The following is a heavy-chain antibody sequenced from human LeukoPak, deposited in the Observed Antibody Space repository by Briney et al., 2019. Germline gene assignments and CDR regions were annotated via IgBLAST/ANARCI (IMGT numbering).Heavy chain of an antibody. J-gene: IGHJ4*02. Sequence: NSSETLSLTCAVSGYSISSGYYWGWIRQPPGKGLEWIGSIYHSGSTYYNPSLKSRVTISVDTSKNQFSLKLGSVTAADTAVYYCARQPLIVGATIRPSNFDYWGQGTLVTVSS. V-gene: IGHV4-38-2*01. CDR1: GYSISSGYY. CDR2: IYHSGST. CDR3: ARQPLIVGATIRPSNFDY. D-gene: IGHD1-26*01.